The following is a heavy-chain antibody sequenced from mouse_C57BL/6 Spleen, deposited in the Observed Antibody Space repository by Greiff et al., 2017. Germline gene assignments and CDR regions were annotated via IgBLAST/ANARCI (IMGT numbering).Heavy chain of an antibody. D-gene: IGHD2-5*01. CDR2: ISSGGDYI. CDR3: TREGDYSNWYFDV. Sequence: EVMLVESGEGLVKPGGSLKLSCAASGFTFSSYAMSWVRQTPEKRLEWVAYISSGGDYIYYADTVKGRFTISRDNARNTLYLQMSSLKSEDTAMYYCTREGDYSNWYFDVWGTGTTVTVSS. CDR1: GFTFSSYA. V-gene: IGHV5-9-1*02. J-gene: IGHJ1*03.